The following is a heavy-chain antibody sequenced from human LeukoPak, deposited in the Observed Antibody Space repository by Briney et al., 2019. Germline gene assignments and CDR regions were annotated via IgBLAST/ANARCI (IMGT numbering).Heavy chain of an antibody. CDR2: IRYDGSNK. V-gene: IGHV3-30*02. CDR1: GFTFSSYG. CDR3: AKRADSSSWYYYYYYMDV. J-gene: IGHJ6*03. Sequence: GGSLRLSCAASGFTFSSYGMHWVRQAPGKGLEWVAFIRYDGSNKYYADSVKGRFTISRDNSKNTLYLQMNSLRAEDTAVYYCAKRADSSSWYYYYYYMDVWGKGTTVTISS. D-gene: IGHD6-13*01.